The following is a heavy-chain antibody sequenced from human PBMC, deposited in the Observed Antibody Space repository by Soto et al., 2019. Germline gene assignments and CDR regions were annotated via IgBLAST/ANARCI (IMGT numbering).Heavy chain of an antibody. CDR1: GFTFSSYA. V-gene: IGHV3-30-3*01. D-gene: IGHD2-15*01. CDR2: ISYDGSNK. J-gene: IGHJ4*02. CDR3: ARDQLVVAARIDY. Sequence: GGSLRLSCAASGFTFSSYAMHWVRQAPGKGLEWVAVISYDGSNKYYADSVKGRFTISRDNSKNTLYLQMNSLRAEDTAVYYCARDQLVVAARIDYWGQGTLVTVSS.